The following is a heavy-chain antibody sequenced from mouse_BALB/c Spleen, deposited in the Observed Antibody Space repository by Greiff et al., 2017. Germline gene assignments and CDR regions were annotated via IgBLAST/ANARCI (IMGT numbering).Heavy chain of an antibody. J-gene: IGHJ2*01. CDR1: GFTFSSYA. CDR2: ISSGGST. CDR3: TRDWAHDY. Sequence: EVKLVESGGGLVKPGGSLKLSCAASGFTFSSYAMSWVRQTPEKRLEWVASISSGGSTYYPDSVKGRFTISRDNARNILYLQMSSLRSEDTSMYYCTRDWAHDYWGQGTTLTVSS. D-gene: IGHD4-1*01. V-gene: IGHV5-6-5*01.